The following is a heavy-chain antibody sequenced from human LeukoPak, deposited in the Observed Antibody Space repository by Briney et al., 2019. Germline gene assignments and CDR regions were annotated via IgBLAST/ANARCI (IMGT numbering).Heavy chain of an antibody. CDR3: ARENYYDSSGPYYFDY. CDR2: INHSGST. J-gene: IGHJ4*02. Sequence: PSETLSLTCAVYGGSFSGYYWSWIRQPPGKGLEWIGEINHSGSTNYNPSLKSRVTISVDTSKNQFSLKLSSVTAADTAVYYCARENYYDSSGPYYFDYWGQGTLVTVSS. CDR1: GGSFSGYY. D-gene: IGHD3-22*01. V-gene: IGHV4-34*01.